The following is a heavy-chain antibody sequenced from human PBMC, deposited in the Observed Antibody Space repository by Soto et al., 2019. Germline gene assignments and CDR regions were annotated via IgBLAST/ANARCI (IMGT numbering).Heavy chain of an antibody. CDR3: ARDGFDI. J-gene: IGHJ3*02. V-gene: IGHV3-30*03. Sequence: QVQLVESGGGVVHPGTSLRLSCAASGFTFTSSGMHWVRQAPGKGLEWVAVLSNDGSDEYYGDSVKGRFTISRDNSKITLFLQMNSLRAEDTAIYYCARDGFDIWGHGTMVTV. CDR1: GFTFTSSG. CDR2: LSNDGSDE.